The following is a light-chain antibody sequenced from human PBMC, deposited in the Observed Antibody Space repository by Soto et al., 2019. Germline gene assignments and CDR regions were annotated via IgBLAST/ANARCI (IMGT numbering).Light chain of an antibody. J-gene: IGLJ2*01. CDR1: SSDVGGYNF. CDR3: TSYTGGATLV. V-gene: IGLV2-14*01. CDR2: EVT. Sequence: QSVLSQPASVSGSPGQSVTISCTGTSSDVGGYNFVSWYQHHPGKAPKLMIYEVTNRPSGVSDRFSGSKSGNTASLTISGLQAEDEADYYCTSYTGGATLVFGGGTKLTVL.